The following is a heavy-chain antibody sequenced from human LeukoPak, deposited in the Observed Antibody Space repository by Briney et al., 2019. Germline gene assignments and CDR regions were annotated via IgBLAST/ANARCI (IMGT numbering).Heavy chain of an antibody. J-gene: IGHJ5*02. CDR3: ARVYIVVVPAAVGGWFDP. V-gene: IGHV4-59*01. D-gene: IGHD2-2*01. Sequence: PSETLSLTCTASGGSISSYYWSWIRQPPGKGLEWIGYIYYSGSTNYNPSLKSRVTISVDTSKNQFSLKLSSVTAADTAVYYCARVYIVVVPAAVGGWFDPWGQGTLVTVSS. CDR2: IYYSGST. CDR1: GGSISSYY.